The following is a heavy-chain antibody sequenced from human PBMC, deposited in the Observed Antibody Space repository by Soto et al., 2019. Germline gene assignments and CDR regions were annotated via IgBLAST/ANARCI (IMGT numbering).Heavy chain of an antibody. CDR1: GFSLSTSGVG. CDR3: AHRHPQLARRDYYYYMDV. CDR2: IYWDDDK. D-gene: IGHD1-1*01. J-gene: IGHJ6*03. Sequence: QITLKESGPTLVKPTQTLTLTCTFSGFSLSTSGVGVGWIRQPPGKALEWLALIYWDDDKRYSPSLKSRLTITKDTAKNQVVLTTNNMDPVDTATSYCAHRHPQLARRDYYYYMDVWGKGTTVTVSS. V-gene: IGHV2-5*02.